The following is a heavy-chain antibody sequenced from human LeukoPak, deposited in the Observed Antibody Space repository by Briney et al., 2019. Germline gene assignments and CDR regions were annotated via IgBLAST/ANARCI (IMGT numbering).Heavy chain of an antibody. CDR1: GLTXSSSW. J-gene: IGHJ4*02. CDR2: INPDGNKK. Sequence: SLXLSCAVSGLTXSSSWMDWVRQAPGXGLEWVASINPDGNKKYSADSVKGRFTISRDNAENSLYLQMNSLRVEDTAFYYCARDLAYSRLDYWGQGMLVTVSS. CDR3: ARDLAYSRLDY. D-gene: IGHD5-18*01. V-gene: IGHV3-7*01.